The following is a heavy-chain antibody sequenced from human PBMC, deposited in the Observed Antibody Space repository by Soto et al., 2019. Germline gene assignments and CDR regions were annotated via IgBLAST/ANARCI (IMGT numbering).Heavy chain of an antibody. V-gene: IGHV1-3*01. J-gene: IGHJ3*02. CDR1: GNSFTSYS. CDR3: ARYCISTSCYRDAFDI. D-gene: IGHD2-2*02. Sequence: ASVKVSCKASGNSFTSYSIHWVRQAPGQRLEWVGWIIAGNGDTIYSQNFRGRVSITRDTSASTAYMELSSLRSEDTAVYYCARYCISTSCYRDAFDIWGQGTMVTVSS. CDR2: IIAGNGDT.